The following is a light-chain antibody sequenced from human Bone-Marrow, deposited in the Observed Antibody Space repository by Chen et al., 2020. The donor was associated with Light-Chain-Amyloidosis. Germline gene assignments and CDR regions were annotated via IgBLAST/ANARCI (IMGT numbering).Light chain of an antibody. J-gene: IGLJ3*02. CDR1: TIGSTS. Sequence: SYVLTQPSSVSVGPGQTATIACGGNTIGSTSVHWYPQTPGQARVLVVYDDSERPSGIPERLSASTAGNTATPTISRVEAGDESDDYCQVWDRSSDRPVFGGGTKLTVL. CDR2: DDS. CDR3: QVWDRSSDRPV. V-gene: IGLV3-21*02.